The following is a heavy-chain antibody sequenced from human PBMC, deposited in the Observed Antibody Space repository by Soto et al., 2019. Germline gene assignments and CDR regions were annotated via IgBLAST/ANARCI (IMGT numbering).Heavy chain of an antibody. CDR2: IYYSGNT. CDR1: GGSVNSHY. J-gene: IGHJ6*03. Sequence: QVQLQESGPGLVRPSETLSLTCTVSGGSVNSHYWSWIRQPPGKGLEWVGYIYYSGNTNFNPSLEGRGTISTDRSKNQVSLKLRSVTAADTAVYYCARLRFRNWGNKDVWGKGTTVTVSS. D-gene: IGHD3-16*01. V-gene: IGHV4-59*08. CDR3: ARLRFRNWGNKDV.